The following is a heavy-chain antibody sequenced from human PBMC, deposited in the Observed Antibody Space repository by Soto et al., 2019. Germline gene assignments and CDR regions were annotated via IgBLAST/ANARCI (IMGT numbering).Heavy chain of an antibody. J-gene: IGHJ6*02. CDR2: IRSKGYGGTT. Sequence: KSGGSLRLSCTGSGFTFGDFGMSWFRQAPGKGLEWLSFIRSKGYGGTTESAASVRGRFITSRDDSKSIAYLQMISLKTEDTAVYYCASLTSWSQEYYYGMDVWGQGTTVTVSS. CDR3: ASLTSWSQEYYYGMDV. D-gene: IGHD2-2*01. CDR1: GFTFGDFG. V-gene: IGHV3-49*05.